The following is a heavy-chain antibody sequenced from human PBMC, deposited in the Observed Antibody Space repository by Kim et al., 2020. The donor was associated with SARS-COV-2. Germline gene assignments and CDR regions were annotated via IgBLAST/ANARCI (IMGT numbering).Heavy chain of an antibody. V-gene: IGHV3-30-3*01. CDR2: ISYDGSNK. J-gene: IGHJ6*02. CDR1: GFTFSSYA. D-gene: IGHD2-15*01. CDR3: ARDRLTGYCSGGSCHGIYYYYGMDV. Sequence: GGSLRLSCAASGFTFSSYAMHWVRQAPGKGLEWVAVISYDGSNKYYADSVKGRFTISRDNSKNTLYLQMNSLRAEDTAVYYCARDRLTGYCSGGSCHGIYYYYGMDVWGQGTTVTVSS.